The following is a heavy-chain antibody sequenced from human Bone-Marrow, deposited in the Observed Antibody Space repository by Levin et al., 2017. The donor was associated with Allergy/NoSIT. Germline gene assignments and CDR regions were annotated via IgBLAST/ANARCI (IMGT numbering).Heavy chain of an antibody. D-gene: IGHD2-15*01. J-gene: IGHJ2*01. V-gene: IGHV6-1*01. Sequence: SSQTLSLTCAISGDRVSSNSAAWNWIRQSPSRGLEWLGRTYYRSKWYNDYAVSVKSRITINPDTSKNQFSLQLNSVTPEDTAVYYCARDSPHVCSGGSCYSRKGASTTVKKGNWYFDLWGRGTLVTVSS. CDR3: ARDSPHVCSGGSCYSRKGASTTVKKGNWYFDL. CDR2: TYYRSKWYN. CDR1: GDRVSSNSAA.